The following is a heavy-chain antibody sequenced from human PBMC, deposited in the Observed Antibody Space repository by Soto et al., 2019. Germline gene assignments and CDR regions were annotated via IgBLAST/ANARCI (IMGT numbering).Heavy chain of an antibody. D-gene: IGHD3-10*01. CDR3: ARDNGSGSYLPWFDP. CDR2: IYYSGST. V-gene: IGHV4-30-4*01. Sequence: LSLTCTVSGGSISSGDYYWSWIRQPPGKGLEWIGYIYYSGSTYYNPSLKSRVTISVDTSKNQFSLKLSSVTAADTAVYYCARDNGSGSYLPWFDPWGQGTLVTVSS. CDR1: GGSISSGDYY. J-gene: IGHJ5*02.